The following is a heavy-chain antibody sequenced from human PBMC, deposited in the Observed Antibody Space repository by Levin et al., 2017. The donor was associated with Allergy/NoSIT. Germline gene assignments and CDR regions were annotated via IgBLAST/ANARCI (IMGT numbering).Heavy chain of an antibody. J-gene: IGHJ3*02. Sequence: SETLSLTCAVYGGSFSGYYWSWIRQPPGKGLEWIGEINHSGSTNYNPSLKSRVTISVDTSKNQFSLKLSSVTAADTAVYYCARADIVVVTASDAFDIWGQGTMVTVSS. CDR1: GGSFSGYY. CDR3: ARADIVVVTASDAFDI. CDR2: INHSGST. D-gene: IGHD2-21*02. V-gene: IGHV4-34*01.